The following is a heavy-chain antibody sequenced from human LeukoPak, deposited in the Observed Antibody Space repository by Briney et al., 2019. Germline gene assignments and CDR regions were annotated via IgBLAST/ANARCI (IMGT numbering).Heavy chain of an antibody. V-gene: IGHV4-39*01. CDR1: GGSISSSSYY. CDR2: IYYSGST. J-gene: IGHJ5*02. Sequence: PSETLSLTCTVSGGSISSSSYYWGWIRQPPGKGLEWIGSIYYSGSTYYNPSLKSRVTISVDTSKNQFSLKLSSVTAADTAVYYCARHFAAYYDFWSGTPGDNWFGPWGQGTLVTVSS. D-gene: IGHD3-3*01. CDR3: ARHFAAYYDFWSGTPGDNWFGP.